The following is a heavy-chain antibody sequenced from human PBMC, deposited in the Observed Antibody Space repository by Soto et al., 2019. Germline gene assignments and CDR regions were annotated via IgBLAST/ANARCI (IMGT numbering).Heavy chain of an antibody. CDR1: GFTFSSYG. D-gene: IGHD6-13*01. Sequence: GGSLRLSCAASGFTFSSYGMHWVRQAPGKGLEWVAVISYDGSNKYYADSVKGRFTISRDNSKNTLYLQMNSLRAEDTAVYYCANVGPTQQLVKGNYYYYYMDVWGKGTTVTVSS. J-gene: IGHJ6*03. CDR3: ANVGPTQQLVKGNYYYYYMDV. V-gene: IGHV3-30*18. CDR2: ISYDGSNK.